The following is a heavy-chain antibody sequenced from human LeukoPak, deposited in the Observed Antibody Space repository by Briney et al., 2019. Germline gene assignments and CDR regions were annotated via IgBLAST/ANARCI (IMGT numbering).Heavy chain of an antibody. CDR2: ISSSSSTI. CDR1: GFTFSSYS. CDR3: ARDPAGSGPYYYYYYMDV. J-gene: IGHJ6*03. Sequence: GGSLRLSCAAPGFTFSSYSMNWVRQAPGKGLEWVSYISSSSSTIYYADSVKGRFTISRDNAKNSLYLQMNSLRAEDTAVYYCARDPAGSGPYYYYYYMDVWGKGTTVTVSS. D-gene: IGHD3-10*01. V-gene: IGHV3-48*01.